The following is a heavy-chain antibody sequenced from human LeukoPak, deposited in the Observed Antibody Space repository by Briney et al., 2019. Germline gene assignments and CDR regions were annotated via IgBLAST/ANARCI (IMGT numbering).Heavy chain of an antibody. CDR2: TNPNSGNT. CDR3: AFRYCTGGSCPSPFDY. D-gene: IGHD2-15*01. Sequence: GASVKVSCKAPENIFNRYDINWVRQATGQGREWMGWTNPNSGNTGYAHKFQGRVTMTRTPSTSTAYMELSSLRSEDTAVYYCAFRYCTGGSCPSPFDYWGQGTLITVSS. CDR1: ENIFNRYD. J-gene: IGHJ4*02. V-gene: IGHV1-8*01.